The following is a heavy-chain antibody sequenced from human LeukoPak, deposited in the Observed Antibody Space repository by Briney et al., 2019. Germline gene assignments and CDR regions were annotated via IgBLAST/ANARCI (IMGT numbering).Heavy chain of an antibody. D-gene: IGHD2-2*01. J-gene: IGHJ3*02. CDR2: INPNSGGT. V-gene: IGHV1-2*02. CDR1: GYTFISYY. CDR3: ARKSSTSLDAFDI. Sequence: ASVKVSCKASGYTFISYYMHWVRQAPGQGLEWMGWINPNSGGTNYAQKFQGRVTMTRDTSISTAYMELSRLRSDDTAVYYCARKSSTSLDAFDIWGQGTMVTVSS.